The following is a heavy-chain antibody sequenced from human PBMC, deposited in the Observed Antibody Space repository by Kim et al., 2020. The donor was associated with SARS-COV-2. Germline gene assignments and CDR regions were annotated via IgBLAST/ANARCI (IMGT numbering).Heavy chain of an antibody. D-gene: IGHD3-10*01. CDR2: IYYSGST. CDR1: GGSISSYY. CDR3: ARSYGSDNYYYYGMDV. V-gene: IGHV4-59*08. Sequence: SETLSLTCTVSGGSISSYYWSWIRQPPGKGLEWIGYIYYSGSTNYNPSLKSRVTISVDTSKNQFSLKLSSVTAADTAVYYCARSYGSDNYYYYGMDVWG. J-gene: IGHJ6*02.